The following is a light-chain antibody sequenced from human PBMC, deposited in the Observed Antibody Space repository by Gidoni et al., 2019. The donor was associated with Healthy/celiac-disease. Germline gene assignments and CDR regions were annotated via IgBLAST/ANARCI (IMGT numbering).Light chain of an antibody. CDR1: KLGDKY. J-gene: IGLJ2*01. CDR2: QDS. V-gene: IGLV3-1*01. CDR3: QAWDSSTARVE. Sequence: SYELTQPPSVSVSPGQTASITCSGDKLGDKYACWYQQKPGQSPVLVIYQDSKRPSGIPERFSGSTSGNTATLTISGTQAMDEADYYCQAWDSSTARVEFGGGTKLTVL.